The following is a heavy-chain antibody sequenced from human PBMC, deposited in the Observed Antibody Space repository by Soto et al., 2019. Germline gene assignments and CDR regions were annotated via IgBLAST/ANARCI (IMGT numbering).Heavy chain of an antibody. D-gene: IGHD3-10*01. CDR3: ARRGVGVMVRGVANWFDP. J-gene: IGHJ5*02. CDR1: GYTFTNYG. V-gene: IGHV1-18*01. Sequence: QVQLVQSGAEVKKPGASVKVSCKASGYTFTNYGVSWVRQAPGQGLEWMGWISAYNGDTNYAQNLQGRVTMTTDTSTTTVYMELRSLRSDDTAVYYCARRGVGVMVRGVANWFDPWGQGTLVTVSS. CDR2: ISAYNGDT.